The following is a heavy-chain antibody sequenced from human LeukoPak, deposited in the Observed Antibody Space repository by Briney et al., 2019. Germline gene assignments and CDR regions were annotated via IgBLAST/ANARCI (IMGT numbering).Heavy chain of an antibody. CDR3: ARVHYYGSGIGRTNYGMDV. D-gene: IGHD3-10*01. Sequence: ASVKVSCKASGGTFSSYSISWVRQAPGQGLEWMGRIIPIFGTTNYAQKFQGRVTITADESASTAYMELSSLRSEDTAVYYCARVHYYGSGIGRTNYGMDVWGQGTTVTVSS. CDR2: IIPIFGTT. CDR1: GGTFSSYS. J-gene: IGHJ6*02. V-gene: IGHV1-69*13.